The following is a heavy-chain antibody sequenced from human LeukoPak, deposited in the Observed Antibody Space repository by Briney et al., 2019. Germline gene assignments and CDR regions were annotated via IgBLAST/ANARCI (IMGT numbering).Heavy chain of an antibody. CDR1: GYRFTNYW. D-gene: IGHD5-18*01. J-gene: IGHJ3*02. CDR3: ARHTRGVDTALVQDAFDI. CDR2: IYPDDSDI. V-gene: IGHV5-51*01. Sequence: PGESLKISCKGSGYRFTNYWIGWVRQMPGKGLECMGIIYPDDSDIRYSPSSQGQVTISADKSVSTAYLQWSSLKASDTAIYYCARHTRGVDTALVQDAFDIWGQGTRVTVSS.